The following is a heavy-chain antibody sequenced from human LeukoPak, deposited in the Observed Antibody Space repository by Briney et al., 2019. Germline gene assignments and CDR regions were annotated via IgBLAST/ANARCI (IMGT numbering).Heavy chain of an antibody. V-gene: IGHV3-48*02. CDR3: ARGKIGYYYGDSDGF. Sequence: GGSLRLSCAASGFTFSSYWMSWVRQAPGKGLEWVSYISTMSSTKYYADSVKGRFTISRHNAQNSLYLQMNSLRDEDTAVYYCARGKIGYYYGDSDGFWGQGTLVTVSS. CDR2: ISTMSSTK. J-gene: IGHJ4*02. CDR1: GFTFSSYW. D-gene: IGHD4-17*01.